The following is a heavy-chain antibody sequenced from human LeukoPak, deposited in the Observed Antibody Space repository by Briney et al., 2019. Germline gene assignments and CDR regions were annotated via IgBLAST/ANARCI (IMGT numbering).Heavy chain of an antibody. CDR1: GGTFSSYA. CDR2: IIPILGIA. CDR3: ARGWQQQLVGLGSPINYFDY. Sequence: SVKVSCKASGGTFSSYAISWVRQAPGQGLEWMGRIIPILGIANYAQKFQGRVTITADKSTSTAYMELSSLGSEDTAVYYCARGWQQQLVGLGSPINYFDYWGQGTLVTVSS. J-gene: IGHJ4*02. V-gene: IGHV1-69*04. D-gene: IGHD6-13*01.